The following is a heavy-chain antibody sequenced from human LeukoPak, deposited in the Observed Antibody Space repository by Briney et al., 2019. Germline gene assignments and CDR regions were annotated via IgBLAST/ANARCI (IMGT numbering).Heavy chain of an antibody. Sequence: ASLKVSCTVSGYTLTELSIHWVRQAPGKGREWVGGFDPEDGETIYALKLQGRVTMTEDTSTATAYMELSSLRSEDTAVYYCATGPYYYGSGSYHPPDYWGQGTLVTVSS. CDR3: ATGPYYYGSGSYHPPDY. D-gene: IGHD3-10*01. V-gene: IGHV1-24*01. J-gene: IGHJ4*02. CDR2: FDPEDGET. CDR1: GYTLTELS.